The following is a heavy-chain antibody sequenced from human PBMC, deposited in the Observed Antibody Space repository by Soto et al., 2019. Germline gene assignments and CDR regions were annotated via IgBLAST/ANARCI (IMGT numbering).Heavy chain of an antibody. D-gene: IGHD4-17*01. V-gene: IGHV4-30-2*01. J-gene: IGHJ6*02. CDR3: ARAHYGDYGYGMDV. Sequence: QESGSGLVKPSQTLSLTCAVSGGSISSGGYSWSWIRQPPGKGLEWIGYIYHSGSPYYNPHLKRRVTISVDRSKNQFSLKLSSVTAADTAVYYCARAHYGDYGYGMDVWGQGTTVTVSS. CDR2: IYHSGSP. CDR1: GGSISSGGYS.